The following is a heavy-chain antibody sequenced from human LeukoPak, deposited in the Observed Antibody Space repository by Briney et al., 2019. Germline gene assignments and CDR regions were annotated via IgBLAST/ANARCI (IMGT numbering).Heavy chain of an antibody. CDR3: AKGLKVVAGSGPVDYYYYMDV. J-gene: IGHJ6*03. D-gene: IGHD6-19*01. V-gene: IGHV3-23*01. CDR2: ISGSGGST. CDR1: GFTFSSYE. Sequence: PGGSLRLSCAASGFTFSSYEMNWVRQAPGKGLEWVSGISGSGGSTYYADSVKGRFIISRDNSKNTLYLQMNSLRAEDTAIFYCAKGLKVVAGSGPVDYYYYMDVWGEGTTVTISS.